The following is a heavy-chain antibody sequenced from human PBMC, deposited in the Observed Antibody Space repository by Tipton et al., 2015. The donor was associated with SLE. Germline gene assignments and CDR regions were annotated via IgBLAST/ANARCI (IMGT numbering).Heavy chain of an antibody. D-gene: IGHD3-22*01. V-gene: IGHV4-59*12. CDR1: GGSTNNYY. J-gene: IGHJ4*02. CDR2: IYYTGST. Sequence: TLSLTCTVSGGSTNNYYWSWIRQPPGKGLEWIGYIYYTGSTHYNPSLKTRVTISVDTSKNQFSLKLSSVTAADTAVYYCARSPASPYYDSSGYYYEGVYWGQGTLVTVSS. CDR3: ARSPASPYYDSSGYYYEGVY.